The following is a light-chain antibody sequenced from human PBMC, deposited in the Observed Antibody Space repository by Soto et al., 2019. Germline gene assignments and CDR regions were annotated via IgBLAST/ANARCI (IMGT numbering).Light chain of an antibody. CDR1: QGISSS. V-gene: IGKV1-9*01. Sequence: DIQLTQSPSFLSASVGDRVTITCRASQGISSSLAWYQQKPGKAPKLLIYAASTLQTGVPSRFSGSGSGTEFTRTISSLQHEDFATYYCQHLNSYPPFGPGTKVDIK. CDR3: QHLNSYPP. CDR2: AAS. J-gene: IGKJ3*01.